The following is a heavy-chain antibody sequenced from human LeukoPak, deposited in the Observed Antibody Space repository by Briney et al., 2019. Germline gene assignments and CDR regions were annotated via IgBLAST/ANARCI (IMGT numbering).Heavy chain of an antibody. Sequence: GGSLRLSCAASRFTFSSYEMHWVRQAPGKGLEWVSYISSSGSTIYNADSVKGRFTISRDNAKNSLYLQMNSLRAEDTAVYYCARVVAPDAFDIWGQGTMVTVSS. CDR2: ISSSGSTI. CDR3: ARVVAPDAFDI. J-gene: IGHJ3*02. V-gene: IGHV3-48*03. CDR1: RFTFSSYE.